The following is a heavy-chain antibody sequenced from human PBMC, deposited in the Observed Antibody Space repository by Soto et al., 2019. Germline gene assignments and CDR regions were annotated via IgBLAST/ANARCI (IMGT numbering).Heavy chain of an antibody. CDR3: ARVLVFYGWFDP. CDR2: ISSSGSTI. Sequence: GGALRLSCAASGFTFTDYYMSWIRQAPGKGLEWVSYISSSGSTIYYADSVKGRFTISRDNAKNSLYLQMNSLRAEDTAVYYCARVLVFYGWFDPWGQGTLVTVSS. CDR1: GFTFTDYY. D-gene: IGHD2-21*02. V-gene: IGHV3-11*01. J-gene: IGHJ5*02.